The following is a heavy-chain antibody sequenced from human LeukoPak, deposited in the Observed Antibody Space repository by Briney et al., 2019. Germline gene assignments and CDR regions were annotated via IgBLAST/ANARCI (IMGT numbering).Heavy chain of an antibody. CDR2: IYSGGST. Sequence: GGSLRLSCAASGFTFSSNYMSWVRQAPGKGLEWVSVIYSGGSTDYADSVKGRFTISRDNSKNTLYLQMNSLRAEDTAVYYCARSVATPSDGSGIKDYWGQGTLVTVSS. CDR3: ARSVATPSDGSGIKDY. D-gene: IGHD3-10*01. CDR1: GFTFSSNY. J-gene: IGHJ4*02. V-gene: IGHV3-53*01.